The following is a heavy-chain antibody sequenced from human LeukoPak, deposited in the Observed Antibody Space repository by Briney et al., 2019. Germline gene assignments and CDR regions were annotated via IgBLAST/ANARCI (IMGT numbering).Heavy chain of an antibody. J-gene: IGHJ4*02. CDR2: INHSGST. CDR3: ATPPGSSPSGY. Sequence: NTSETLSLTCAVYGGSFSGYYWSWIRQPPGKGLEWIGEINHSGSTNYNPSLKSRVTISVDTSKNQFSLKLSSVTAADTAVYYCATPPGSSPSGYRGQGTLVTVSS. V-gene: IGHV4-34*01. D-gene: IGHD6-6*01. CDR1: GGSFSGYY.